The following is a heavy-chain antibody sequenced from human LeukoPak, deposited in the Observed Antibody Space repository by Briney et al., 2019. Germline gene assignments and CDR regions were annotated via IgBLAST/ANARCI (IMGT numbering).Heavy chain of an antibody. CDR3: ARVLEMATIIGDAFDI. CDR2: IWYDGSNK. J-gene: IGHJ3*02. CDR1: GFTFSSYG. D-gene: IGHD5-24*01. V-gene: IGHV3-33*01. Sequence: GGSLRLSCAASGFTFSSYGMHWVRQAPGKGLEWVAVIWYDGSNKYYADSVKGRFTISRDNSKNTLYLQMNSLRAEDTAVYYCARVLEMATIIGDAFDIWGQGTMVTVSS.